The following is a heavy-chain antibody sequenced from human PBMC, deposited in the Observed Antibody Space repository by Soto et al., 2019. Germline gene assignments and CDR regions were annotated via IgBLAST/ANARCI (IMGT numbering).Heavy chain of an antibody. D-gene: IGHD3-10*01. CDR1: GGSIGGVGYS. V-gene: IGHV4-30-2*01. J-gene: IGHJ5*02. CDR2: MYHSGTF. CDR3: ARAQFYSGSGDYNNLMFDA. Sequence: PSETLSLTCAVSGGSIGGVGYSWSWIRQPPGGGLEWIGYMYHSGTFLKSPSLKTRLTMSLDMSKNQFSLTLNSMTAADTAVYYCARAQFYSGSGDYNNLMFDAWGQGIQVTVSS.